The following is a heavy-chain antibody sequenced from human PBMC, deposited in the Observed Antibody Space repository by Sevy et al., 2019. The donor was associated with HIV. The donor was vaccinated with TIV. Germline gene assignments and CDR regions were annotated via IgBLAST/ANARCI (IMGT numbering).Heavy chain of an antibody. V-gene: IGHV4-59*01. Sequence: SETLSLTCTVSGGSISAYYWSWIRQPPGKGLEYIGYIYYTGSTNYNPSLKSRVTISVETSKNQFSLNLRSVTAVDTAVYYCARAPPVRSGDDSLNWFDPWGQGTLVTVSS. CDR3: ARAPPVRSGDDSLNWFDP. J-gene: IGHJ5*02. CDR2: IYYTGST. D-gene: IGHD5-12*01. CDR1: GGSISAYY.